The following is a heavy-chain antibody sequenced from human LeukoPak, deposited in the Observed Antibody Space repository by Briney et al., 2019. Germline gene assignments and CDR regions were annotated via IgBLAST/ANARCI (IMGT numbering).Heavy chain of an antibody. CDR1: GYTFTSYG. CDR3: ARDQADYYDSSGVDY. J-gene: IGHJ4*02. Sequence: ASVKVSCKASGYTFTSYGISWVLQAPGQGLEWMGWISAYNGNTNYAQKLQGRVTMTTDTSTSTAYMELRSLRSDDTAVYYCARDQADYYDSSGVDYWGQGTLVTVSS. CDR2: ISAYNGNT. D-gene: IGHD3-22*01. V-gene: IGHV1-18*01.